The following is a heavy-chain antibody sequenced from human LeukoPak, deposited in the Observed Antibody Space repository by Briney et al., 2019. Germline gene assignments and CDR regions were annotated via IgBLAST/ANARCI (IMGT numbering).Heavy chain of an antibody. CDR2: ISSSSSYI. V-gene: IGHV3-21*01. J-gene: IGHJ4*02. D-gene: IGHD4-17*01. CDR3: ARNSYGDYGPFDY. Sequence: PGGSLRLSSAASGFTFSSYSMNWVRQAPGKGLEWVSSISSSSSYIYYADSVKGRFTISRDNAKNSLYLQMNSLRAEDTAVYYCARNSYGDYGPFDYWGQGTLVTVSS. CDR1: GFTFSSYS.